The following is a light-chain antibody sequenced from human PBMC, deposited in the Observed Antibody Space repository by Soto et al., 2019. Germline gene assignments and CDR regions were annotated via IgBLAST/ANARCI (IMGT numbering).Light chain of an antibody. Sequence: QSALTQPPSVSGSPGQSVTICCTGTSSDVGSYNRVSWYQQSPGTAPKLMIYEVSNRPSGVSDRFSGSKSGNTASLTISGLQAEDEADYYCSLYTSTSTFVFGTGTKVTVL. CDR3: SLYTSTSTFV. CDR2: EVS. CDR1: SSDVGSYNR. J-gene: IGLJ1*01. V-gene: IGLV2-18*01.